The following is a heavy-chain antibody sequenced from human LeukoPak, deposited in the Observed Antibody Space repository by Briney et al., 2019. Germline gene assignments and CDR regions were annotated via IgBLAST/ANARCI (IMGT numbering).Heavy chain of an antibody. CDR2: IKQDGGEK. CDR3: ARDWGWFYYYMDV. Sequence: GGSLRLSCAASGFTFSSYWMNWVRQAPGKGLEWVANIKQDGGEKYYVDSVEGRFTISRDNAKNSLYLQMNSLRAEDTAVYYCARDWGWFYYYMDVWGKGTTVTVSS. J-gene: IGHJ6*03. V-gene: IGHV3-7*01. D-gene: IGHD3-10*01. CDR1: GFTFSSYW.